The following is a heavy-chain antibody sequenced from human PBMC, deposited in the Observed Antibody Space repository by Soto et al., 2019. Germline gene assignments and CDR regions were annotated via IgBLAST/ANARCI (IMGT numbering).Heavy chain of an antibody. CDR3: ARARDYGDYVDY. V-gene: IGHV1-69*13. CDR2: IIPIFGTA. J-gene: IGHJ4*02. D-gene: IGHD4-17*01. CDR1: GGTFSSYA. Sequence: SVKVSCKASGGTFSSYAISWVRQAPGQGLEWMGGIIPIFGTANYAQKFQGRVTITADESTSTAYMELSSLRSEDTAVYYCARARDYGDYVDYWGQGTLVTVSS.